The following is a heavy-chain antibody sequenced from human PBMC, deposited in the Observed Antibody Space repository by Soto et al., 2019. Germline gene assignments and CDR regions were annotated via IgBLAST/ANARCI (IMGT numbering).Heavy chain of an antibody. D-gene: IGHD3-3*01. Sequence: SETLSLTCAVYGGSFSGYYWSWIRQPPGKGLEWIGEINHSGSTNYNPSLKSRVTISVDTSKNQFSLKLSSVTAADTAMYYCARILYYDFWSGLNDWFDPWGQGTLVTVSS. V-gene: IGHV4-34*01. CDR1: GGSFSGYY. CDR3: ARILYYDFWSGLNDWFDP. CDR2: INHSGST. J-gene: IGHJ5*02.